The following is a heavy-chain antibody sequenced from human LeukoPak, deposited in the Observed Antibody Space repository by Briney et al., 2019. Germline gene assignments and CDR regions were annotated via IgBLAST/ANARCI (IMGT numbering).Heavy chain of an antibody. D-gene: IGHD4-23*01. CDR3: ARAHDYGGNWFDP. J-gene: IGHJ5*02. CDR1: GFTFSSYS. Sequence: GGSLGLSCAASGFTFSSYSMNWVRQAPGKGLEWVSSISSSSSYIYYADSVKGRFTISRDNAKNSLYLQMNSLRAEDTAVYYCARAHDYGGNWFDPWGQGTLVTVSS. V-gene: IGHV3-21*01. CDR2: ISSSSSYI.